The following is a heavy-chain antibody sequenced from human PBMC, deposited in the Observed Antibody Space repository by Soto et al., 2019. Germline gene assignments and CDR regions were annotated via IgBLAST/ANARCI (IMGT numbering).Heavy chain of an antibody. CDR2: IYYSGTS. CDR1: RGFISSGIYS. D-gene: IGHD5-18*01. CDR3: ARDVDTAMRLFDP. Sequence: PSETLSLTCTVSRGFISSGIYSGSWIRQPLGKGQEWMGYIYYSGTSNYSPSLKSRVTISVDTSKNQFSLKLSSVTAADSAVYYCARDVDTAMRLFDPWGQGTLVTVSS. J-gene: IGHJ5*02. V-gene: IGHV4-61*01.